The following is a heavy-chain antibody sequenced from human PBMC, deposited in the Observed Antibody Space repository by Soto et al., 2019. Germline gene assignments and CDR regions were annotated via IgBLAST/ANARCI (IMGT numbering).Heavy chain of an antibody. J-gene: IGHJ6*03. Sequence: ASVKVSCKASGYTFTGYYMHWVRQAPGQGLEWMGWINPNSGGTNYAQKFQGWVTMTRDTSISTAYMELSRLRSDDTAVYYCARDRRFGELLGYMDVWGKGTTVTVSS. CDR2: INPNSGGT. V-gene: IGHV1-2*04. CDR3: ARDRRFGELLGYMDV. D-gene: IGHD3-10*01. CDR1: GYTFTGYY.